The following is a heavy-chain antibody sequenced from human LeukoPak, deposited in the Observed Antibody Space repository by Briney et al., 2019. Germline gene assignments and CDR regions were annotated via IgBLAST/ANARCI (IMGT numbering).Heavy chain of an antibody. D-gene: IGHD3-9*01. V-gene: IGHV3-23*01. Sequence: GGSLRLSCAASGFTLYTYGMTWVRQAPGKGLEWVSSISNSGTGGKTYYADSVKGRFTISRDNSKNTLYLQMNSLRAEDTAVYYCAKVPTTGYVPRLDYWGQGTLVTVSS. CDR1: GFTLYTYG. CDR3: AKVPTTGYVPRLDY. J-gene: IGHJ4*02. CDR2: ISNSGTGGKT.